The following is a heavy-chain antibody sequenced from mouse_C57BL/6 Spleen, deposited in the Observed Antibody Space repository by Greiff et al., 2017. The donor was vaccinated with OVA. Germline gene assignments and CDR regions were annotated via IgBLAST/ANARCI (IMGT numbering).Heavy chain of an antibody. CDR1: GYTFTDYY. D-gene: IGHD2-10*01. Sequence: EVQLQQSGPVLVKPGASVKMSCKASGYTFTDYYMNWVKQSHGKSLEWIGVINPYNGGTSYNQKFKGKATLTVDKSSSTAYMELNSLTSEDSAVYYCARSVPTPWDFDVWGTGTTVTVSS. J-gene: IGHJ1*03. CDR3: ARSVPTPWDFDV. V-gene: IGHV1-19*01. CDR2: INPYNGGT.